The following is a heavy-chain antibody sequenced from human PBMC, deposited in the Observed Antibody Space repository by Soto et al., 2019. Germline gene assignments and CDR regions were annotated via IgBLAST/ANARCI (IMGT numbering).Heavy chain of an antibody. CDR3: ARGKTGTHYYFDY. CDR2: ISSSSSYI. Sequence: GGSLRLSCAASGFTFSSYSMNWVRQAPGKGLEWVSSISSSSSYIYYADSVKGRFTISRDNAKNSLYLQMNSLRAEDTAVYYCARGKTGTHYYFDYWGQGTLVTVSS. V-gene: IGHV3-21*01. D-gene: IGHD1-7*01. J-gene: IGHJ4*02. CDR1: GFTFSSYS.